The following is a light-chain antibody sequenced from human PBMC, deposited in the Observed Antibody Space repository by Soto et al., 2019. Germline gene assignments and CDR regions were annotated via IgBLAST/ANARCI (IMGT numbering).Light chain of an antibody. Sequence: EIVLTQSPATLSLSPGERVTLSCGASQSVSYRYLAWYQQKPGLAPRLLIDDASRRATGIPDRFSGSGSGTDFTLTISRLEPEDFAVYYCPQYAGSPTFGQGTRLEIK. CDR1: QSVSYRY. V-gene: IGKV3D-20*01. CDR3: PQYAGSPT. CDR2: DAS. J-gene: IGKJ5*01.